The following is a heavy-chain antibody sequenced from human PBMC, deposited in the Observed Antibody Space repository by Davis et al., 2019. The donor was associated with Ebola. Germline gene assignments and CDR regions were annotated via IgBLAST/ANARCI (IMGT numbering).Heavy chain of an antibody. CDR2: ISGSGGST. D-gene: IGHD2-2*02. J-gene: IGHJ5*02. CDR1: GFTFSTFA. V-gene: IGHV3-23*01. Sequence: PGGSLRLSCEASGFTFSTFAMSWARQAPGKGLEWVSAISGSGGSTYYADSVKGRFTISRDNSKNTLYLQMNSLKTEDTAVYYCTTSDIVVVPAAIPFDPWGQGTLVTVSS. CDR3: TTSDIVVVPAAIPFDP.